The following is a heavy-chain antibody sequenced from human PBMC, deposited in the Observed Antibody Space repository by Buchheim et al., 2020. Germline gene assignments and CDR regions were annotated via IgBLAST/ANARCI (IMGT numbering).Heavy chain of an antibody. V-gene: IGHV2-5*02. CDR2: IYWDDDK. CDR1: GFSLTTGGVG. Sequence: QITLKESGPTLVESTQTLTLTCTFSGFSLTTGGVGVGWIRQSPGKALELLALIYWDDDKRYSPSLRSRLTITKETSKNQVVLTMTNMDPVDTGTYYCAHRGLSAGYSSGWDGGYFDYWGQGTL. J-gene: IGHJ4*02. CDR3: AHRGLSAGYSSGWDGGYFDY. D-gene: IGHD6-19*01.